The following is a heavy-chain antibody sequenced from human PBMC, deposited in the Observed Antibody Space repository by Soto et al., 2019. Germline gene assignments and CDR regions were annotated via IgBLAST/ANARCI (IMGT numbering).Heavy chain of an antibody. Sequence: QVQLVQSGAEVTKPGSSVKVSCKTSGVSFNNNGIGWVRQAPGHGLEWMRGVSPPFRTSNYARKFQGRISITADASSGTVNMELSSLTSEDTAQYYCARGLYYGSGSYSPYGMDVWGQGTTVTVSS. V-gene: IGHV1-69*01. CDR2: VSPPFRTS. CDR1: GVSFNNNG. J-gene: IGHJ6*02. CDR3: ARGLYYGSGSYSPYGMDV. D-gene: IGHD3-10*01.